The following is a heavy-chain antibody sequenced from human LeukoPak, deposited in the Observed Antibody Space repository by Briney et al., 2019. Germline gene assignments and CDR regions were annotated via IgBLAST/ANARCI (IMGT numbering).Heavy chain of an antibody. CDR3: VRGTYHAYYMDV. CDR2: VNPGGSIA. V-gene: IGHV3-74*01. J-gene: IGHJ6*03. D-gene: IGHD3-16*01. Sequence: GGSLRLSCAASGFTFSNAWMNWVRQAPGKGLVWVSRVNPGGSIANFADSVKGRFTISRDSAKNTVYLQTSSLTAEDTAVYYCVRGTYHAYYMDVWGKGTTVTVSS. CDR1: GFTFSNAW.